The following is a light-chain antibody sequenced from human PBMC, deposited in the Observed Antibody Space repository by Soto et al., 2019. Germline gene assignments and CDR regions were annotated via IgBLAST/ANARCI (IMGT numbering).Light chain of an antibody. CDR2: EGS. J-gene: IGLJ1*01. V-gene: IGLV2-23*01. Sequence: LTQPASVSGSPGQSITISCTGTSSDVGSYNLVSWYQQHPGEAPQLLIYEGSKRPSGVSIRFSGSKSGNTASLTISGLQAEDEADFYCCSYAGSGTYVFGTGTKVTVL. CDR3: CSYAGSGTYV. CDR1: SSDVGSYNL.